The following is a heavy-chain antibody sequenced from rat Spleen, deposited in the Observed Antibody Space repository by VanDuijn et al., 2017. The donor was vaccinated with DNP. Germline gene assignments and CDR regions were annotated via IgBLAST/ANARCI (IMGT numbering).Heavy chain of an antibody. CDR3: TRGRDYGYNFDY. CDR2: MSSGGRT. CDR1: GFSLTSYG. D-gene: IGHD1-9*01. J-gene: IGHJ2*01. Sequence: QVQLKESGPGLVQPSQTLSLTCTVSGFSLTSYGVSWVRQPPGKGLEWIAAMSSGGRTYYNSALKSRLSISRDTSKSQVFLNMNSLQTEDTAIYFCTRGRDYGYNFDYWGQGVMVTVSS. V-gene: IGHV2S12*01.